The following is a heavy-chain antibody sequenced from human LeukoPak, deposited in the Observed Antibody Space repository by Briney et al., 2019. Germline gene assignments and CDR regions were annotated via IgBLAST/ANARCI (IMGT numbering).Heavy chain of an antibody. Sequence: SETLSLTCTVSGGSISSYYWSWIRQPPGKGLKWIGYIYYSGSTKYNPSLKSRVTISVDTSKNQFSLKLSSVTAADTAVYYCGSGSYYFDYWGQGTLFTVST. J-gene: IGHJ4*02. D-gene: IGHD3-10*01. CDR2: IYYSGST. CDR1: GGSISSYY. V-gene: IGHV4-59*08. CDR3: GSGSYYFDY.